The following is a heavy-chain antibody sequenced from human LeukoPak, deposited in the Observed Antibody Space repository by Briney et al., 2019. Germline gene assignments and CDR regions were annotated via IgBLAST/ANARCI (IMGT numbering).Heavy chain of an antibody. Sequence: ASVKVSCKASGYTFTSYDINWVRQATGQGLEWMGWMNPNSGNTGYAQKFQGRVTITADESTSTAYMELSSLRSEDTAVYYCARGGLDVWGSYPLDYWGQGTLVTVSS. V-gene: IGHV1-8*03. CDR1: GYTFTSYD. CDR3: ARGGLDVWGSYPLDY. J-gene: IGHJ4*02. D-gene: IGHD3-16*02. CDR2: MNPNSGNT.